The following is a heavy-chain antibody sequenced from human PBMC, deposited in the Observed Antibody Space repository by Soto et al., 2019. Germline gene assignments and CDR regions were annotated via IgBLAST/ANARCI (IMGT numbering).Heavy chain of an antibody. CDR2: ISYDGSNK. CDR3: AQSMATIQGTFDH. V-gene: IGHV3-30*18. Sequence: GGSLRLSCAASGFSFRSYGMHWVRQAPGKGLEWVAVISYDGSNKYYGDFVKGRFTISRDNSKNTLYLQMNSLRAEDTAVYYCAQSMATIQGTFDHWGQGTLVTVSS. CDR1: GFSFRSYG. D-gene: IGHD5-12*01. J-gene: IGHJ4*02.